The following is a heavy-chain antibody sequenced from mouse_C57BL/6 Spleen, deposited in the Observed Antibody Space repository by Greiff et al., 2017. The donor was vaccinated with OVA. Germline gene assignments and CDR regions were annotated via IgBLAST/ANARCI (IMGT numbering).Heavy chain of an antibody. Sequence: ESGPGLVKPSQSLSLTCSVTGYSITSGYYWNWIRQFPGNKLEWMGYISYDGSNNYNPSLKNRISITRATSKNQFFLKLNSVTTEDTATYYCARYEDGYYAWFAYWGQGTLVTVSA. V-gene: IGHV3-6*01. CDR1: GYSITSGYY. CDR2: ISYDGSN. J-gene: IGHJ3*01. CDR3: ARYEDGYYAWFAY. D-gene: IGHD2-3*01.